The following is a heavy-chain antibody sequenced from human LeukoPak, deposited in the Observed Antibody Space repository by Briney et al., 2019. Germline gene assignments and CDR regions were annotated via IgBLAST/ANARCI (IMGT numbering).Heavy chain of an antibody. V-gene: IGHV3-13*01. J-gene: IGHJ6*03. CDR3: ARGPPRGKYYYMDV. Sequence: PGGSLRLSCAASGFTFSSFDMHWVRQPTGQGLEWVSTIGTASDTYYPGSVEGRFTLSRDNAKNSLYLQMNSLRAWDTAVYYCARGPPRGKYYYMDVWGKGTTVTVSS. CDR2: IGTASDT. D-gene: IGHD1-1*01. CDR1: GFTFSSFD.